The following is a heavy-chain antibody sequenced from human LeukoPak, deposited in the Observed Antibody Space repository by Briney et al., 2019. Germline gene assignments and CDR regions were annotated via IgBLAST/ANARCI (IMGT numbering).Heavy chain of an antibody. CDR1: GFTFSSYS. CDR3: ARGIGTSSGVDY. CDR2: ISSTSSYI. J-gene: IGHJ4*02. V-gene: IGHV3-21*01. Sequence: PGGSLRLSCAASGFTFSSYSMNWVRQAPGKGLEWVSSISSTSSYIYYVDSVKGRFTISRDNAKNSLYLQMNSLRAEDTAVYYCARGIGTSSGVDYWGQGTPVTVSS. D-gene: IGHD6-6*01.